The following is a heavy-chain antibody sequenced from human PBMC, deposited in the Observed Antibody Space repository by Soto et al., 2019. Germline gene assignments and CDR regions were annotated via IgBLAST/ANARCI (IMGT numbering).Heavy chain of an antibody. CDR2: ISGSGGST. V-gene: IGHV3-23*01. CDR3: AKKGSYAVRGHNWFDP. D-gene: IGHD3-10*01. CDR1: GFTFSSYA. Sequence: GGSLRLSCAASGFTFSSYAMSWVRQAPGKGLEWVSAISGSGGSTYYADSVKGRFTISRDNSKNTLYLQMNSLRAKDTAVYYCAKKGSYAVRGHNWFDPWGQGTLVTVSS. J-gene: IGHJ5*02.